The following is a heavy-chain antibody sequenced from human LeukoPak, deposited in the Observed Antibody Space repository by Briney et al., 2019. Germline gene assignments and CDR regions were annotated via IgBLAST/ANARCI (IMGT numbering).Heavy chain of an antibody. D-gene: IGHD3-22*01. CDR1: GFTFSSYA. V-gene: IGHV3-30-3*01. J-gene: IGHJ4*02. CDR2: ISYDGSNK. Sequence: GGSLRLSCAASGFTFSSYAMHWVRQAPGKGLEWVAVISYDGSNKYYADSVKGRFTIYRDNSKNTLYLQMNSLRAEDTAVYYCARAPPGRKVVFITIDYWGQGTLVTVSS. CDR3: ARAPPGRKVVFITIDY.